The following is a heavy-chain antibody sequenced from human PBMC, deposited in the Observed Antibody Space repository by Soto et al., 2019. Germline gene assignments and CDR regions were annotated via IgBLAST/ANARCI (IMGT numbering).Heavy chain of an antibody. J-gene: IGHJ5*02. CDR2: IYYSGST. CDR1: GGSISSGGYY. Sequence: TSETLSLTCTVSGGSISSGGYYWSWIRQHPGKGLEWIGYIYYSGSTYYNPSLKSRVTISVDRSKNQFSLKLSSVTAADTAVYYCARAIPYYDILTGYLFNWFDPWGQGTLVTVSS. D-gene: IGHD3-9*01. V-gene: IGHV4-31*03. CDR3: ARAIPYYDILTGYLFNWFDP.